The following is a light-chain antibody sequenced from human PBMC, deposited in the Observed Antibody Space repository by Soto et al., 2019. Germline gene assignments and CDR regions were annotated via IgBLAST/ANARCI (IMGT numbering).Light chain of an antibody. J-gene: IGKJ1*01. CDR2: DAS. CDR1: QNVENY. V-gene: IGKV1-5*01. CDR3: QQYNSYSWT. Sequence: DIQMTQSPSTLSASVGDRVTITCRASQNVENYLAWYQQKPGKAPKLLIYDASSLESGVPSRFSGSGSGTEFTLTISSLQPDDFATYYCQQYNSYSWTFGQGTKVDIK.